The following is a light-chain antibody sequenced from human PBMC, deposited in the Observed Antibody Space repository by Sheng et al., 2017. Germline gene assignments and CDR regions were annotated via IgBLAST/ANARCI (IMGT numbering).Light chain of an antibody. V-gene: IGKV1-5*03. CDR1: QSISHF. Sequence: DVQMTQSPSTLSASVGDRVIITCRASQSISHFLAWYQQKPGEAPKLLIYKASILQIGVPSRFSGSGSGTEFTLTITSLQPDDFATYHCQQYNNDPYTFGQGTKLXV. J-gene: IGKJ2*01. CDR2: KAS. CDR3: QQYNNDPYT.